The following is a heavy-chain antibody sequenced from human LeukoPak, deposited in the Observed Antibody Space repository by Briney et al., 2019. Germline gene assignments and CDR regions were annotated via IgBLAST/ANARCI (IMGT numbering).Heavy chain of an antibody. CDR2: IIPILGIA. CDR1: GGTFSSYA. V-gene: IGHV1-69*04. Sequence: SVKVSCKASGGTFSSYAISWVRQAPGQGLEWMGRIIPILGIANYAQKFQGRVTITADKSTSTAYMELSSLRSEDTAVYYCARDMSAPWYFDLWGRGTLVTVSS. J-gene: IGHJ2*01. CDR3: ARDMSAPWYFDL. D-gene: IGHD3-10*02.